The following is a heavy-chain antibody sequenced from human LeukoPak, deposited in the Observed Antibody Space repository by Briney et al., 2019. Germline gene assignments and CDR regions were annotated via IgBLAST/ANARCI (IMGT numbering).Heavy chain of an antibody. CDR3: ASRGSERGYFDY. J-gene: IGHJ4*02. D-gene: IGHD3-10*01. Sequence: GESLKISCKGSGYSFPNYWIGWVRQMPGKGLEWLGILYPGDSDTRYSPSFRGQVTISADKSISTAYLQWSSLKASDTAMYYCASRGSERGYFDYWGQGTLVTVSS. CDR1: GYSFPNYW. V-gene: IGHV5-51*01. CDR2: LYPGDSDT.